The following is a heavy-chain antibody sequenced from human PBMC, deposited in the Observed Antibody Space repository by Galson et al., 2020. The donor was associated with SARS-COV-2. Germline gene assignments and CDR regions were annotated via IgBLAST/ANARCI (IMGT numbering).Heavy chain of an antibody. CDR3: ARDFTSSSWYYFDY. CDR1: GFNFSTHA. CDR2: ISYDGTKK. D-gene: IGHD6-13*01. J-gene: IGHJ4*02. V-gene: IGHV3-30-3*01. Sequence: GESLKISCVASGFNFSTHAMHWVRQAPGKGLDWVAVISYDGTKKYYANSVEGRFTISRDNSKNTLYMEMDSLRGEDTAVYYCARDFTSSSWYYFDYWGQGALVTVSS.